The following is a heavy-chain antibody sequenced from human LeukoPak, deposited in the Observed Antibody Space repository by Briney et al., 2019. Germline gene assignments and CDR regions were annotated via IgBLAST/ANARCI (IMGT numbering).Heavy chain of an antibody. V-gene: IGHV3-7*01. CDR2: IKQDGSEK. CDR1: GFTFSSYA. D-gene: IGHD3-10*01. J-gene: IGHJ4*02. CDR3: ARGNSLWFGEFYFDY. Sequence: GGSLRLSCAASGFTFSSYAMSWVRQAPGKGLEWVANIKQDGSEKYYVDSVKGRFTISRDNAKNSLYLQMNSLRAEDTAVYYCARGNSLWFGEFYFDYWGQGTLVTVSS.